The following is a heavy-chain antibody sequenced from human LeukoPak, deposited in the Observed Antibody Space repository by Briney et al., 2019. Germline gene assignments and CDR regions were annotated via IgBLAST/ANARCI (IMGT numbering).Heavy chain of an antibody. J-gene: IGHJ3*02. D-gene: IGHD3-22*01. V-gene: IGHV4-39*01. CDR3: ARQGRISMIVVLIEDAFDI. CDR1: GGSISSSSYY. Sequence: SETLSLTCTVSGGSISSSSYYWGWIRQPPGNGLEWIGSFYYSGSTYYNPSLKSRVTISVDTSKNQFSLKLSSVTAADTAVYYCARQGRISMIVVLIEDAFDIWGQGTMVTVSS. CDR2: FYYSGST.